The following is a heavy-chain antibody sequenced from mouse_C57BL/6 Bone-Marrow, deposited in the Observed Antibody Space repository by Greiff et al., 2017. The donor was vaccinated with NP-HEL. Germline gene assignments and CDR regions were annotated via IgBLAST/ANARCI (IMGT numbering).Heavy chain of an antibody. V-gene: IGHV2-6-1*01. CDR2: IWSDGSP. CDR1: GFSLTSYG. D-gene: IGHD1-1*01. Sequence: VQLVESGPGLVAPSQSLSITCTVSGFSLTSYGVHWVRQPPGKGLEWLVVIWSDGSPTYNSALKSRLSISKDNSKSQVFLKMNSLQTDDTAMYYCARHNYGSSYRYAMDYWGQGTSVTVSS. CDR3: ARHNYGSSYRYAMDY. J-gene: IGHJ4*01.